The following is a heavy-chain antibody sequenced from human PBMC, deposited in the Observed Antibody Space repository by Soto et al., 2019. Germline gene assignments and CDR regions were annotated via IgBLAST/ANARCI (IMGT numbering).Heavy chain of an antibody. CDR1: GYTFTSYG. J-gene: IGHJ5*02. D-gene: IGHD2-2*01. CDR2: ISGYNGNT. V-gene: IGHV1-18*04. CDR3: ARVVPGAEAWFGP. Sequence: ASVKVSCKASGYTFTSYGINWVRQAPGQGLEWMGWISGYNGNTDYAQKFQGRVSMTTDTSTTTAYMELRSLRSDDTAVYYCARVVPGAEAWFGPWGQGTLVTVSS.